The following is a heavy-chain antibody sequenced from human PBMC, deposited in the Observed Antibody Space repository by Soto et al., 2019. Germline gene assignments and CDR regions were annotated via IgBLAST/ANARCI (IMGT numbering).Heavy chain of an antibody. CDR2: ISAYNGNT. Sequence: ASVKVSCKASGYTFTSYGISWVRQAPGQGLEWMGWISAYNGNTNYAQKLQGRVTMTTDTSTSTAYMELGRLRSDDTAVYYCAVHLYSSGWYGVGFDYWGQGTLVTVS. J-gene: IGHJ4*02. CDR3: AVHLYSSGWYGVGFDY. CDR1: GYTFTSYG. V-gene: IGHV1-18*01. D-gene: IGHD6-19*01.